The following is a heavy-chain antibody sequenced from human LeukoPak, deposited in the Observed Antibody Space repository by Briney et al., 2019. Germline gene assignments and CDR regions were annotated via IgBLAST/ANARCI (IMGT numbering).Heavy chain of an antibody. CDR1: GFTFSSYE. CDR3: ARAPKNAHFDY. CDR2: LYAGGSA. V-gene: IGHV3-66*01. J-gene: IGHJ4*02. Sequence: PGGSLRLSCAASGFTFSSYEMNWVRQAPGKGLEWVSLLYAGGSAYYADSVKGRFTISRDNSKNTLYLQMNSLRAEDTAVYYCARAPKNAHFDYWGQGTLVTVSS. D-gene: IGHD2/OR15-2a*01.